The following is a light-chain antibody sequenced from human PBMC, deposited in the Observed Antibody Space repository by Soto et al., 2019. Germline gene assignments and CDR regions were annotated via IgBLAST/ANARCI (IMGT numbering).Light chain of an antibody. J-gene: IGKJ1*01. CDR3: QQTYSSSWT. CDR1: QSVRNY. CDR2: GAS. Sequence: DIQMTQSPSSLSASVGDSVTITCRASQSVRNYLNWYQHKPGKAPKLLIYGASRLQTGVPSRFSGSGSGTDFTLTVSSLQPEDFATYDCQQTYSSSWTFGKGTKVDIK. V-gene: IGKV1-39*01.